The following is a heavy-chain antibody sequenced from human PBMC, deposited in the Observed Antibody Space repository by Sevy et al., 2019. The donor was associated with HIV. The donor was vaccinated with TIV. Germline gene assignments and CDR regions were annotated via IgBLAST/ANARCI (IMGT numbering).Heavy chain of an antibody. Sequence: GGSLRLSCAASGFSFTNAWMSWVRQAPGKGLEWVGRIKSKTDGGTTDYAAPVKGRFTISRDDSKNTLYLQMNSLRAEDTAVYYCAKDITRAYGAFDLWGQGTTVTVSS. CDR1: GFSFTNAW. CDR3: AKDITRAYGAFDL. J-gene: IGHJ3*01. CDR2: IKSKTDGGTT. D-gene: IGHD3-10*01. V-gene: IGHV3-15*01.